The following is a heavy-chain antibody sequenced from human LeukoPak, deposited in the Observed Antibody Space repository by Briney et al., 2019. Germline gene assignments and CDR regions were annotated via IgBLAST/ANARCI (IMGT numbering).Heavy chain of an antibody. CDR1: GFTFSDYY. Sequence: PGGSLRLSCAASGFTFSDYYMSWIRRAPGKGLEWVSYITTGSRSYTNHADSVKGRFTISRDNAKNSLYLQMNSLRAEDTGVYYCARGREVLDYWGQGTLVTVSS. D-gene: IGHD1-26*01. V-gene: IGHV3-11*06. CDR3: ARGREVLDY. CDR2: ITTGSRSYT. J-gene: IGHJ4*02.